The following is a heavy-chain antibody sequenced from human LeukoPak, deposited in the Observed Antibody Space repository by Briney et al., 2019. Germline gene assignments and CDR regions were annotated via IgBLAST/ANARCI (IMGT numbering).Heavy chain of an antibody. CDR2: MKTDGTRI. V-gene: IGHV3-74*01. CDR3: AQYSSVLYAN. J-gene: IGHJ4*02. CDR1: GFRFSNSW. D-gene: IGHD6-19*01. Sequence: GGSLRLSCAASGFRFSNSWMYWVRQGPGKGPVWVSRMKTDGTRIEYADSVKGRFTISRDNAKNTLFLQMSSLRVEDTAVYYCAQYSSVLYANWGQGTLVTVSS.